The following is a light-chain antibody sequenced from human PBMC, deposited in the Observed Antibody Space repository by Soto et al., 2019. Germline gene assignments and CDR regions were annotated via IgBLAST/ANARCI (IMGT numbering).Light chain of an antibody. CDR2: GAS. J-gene: IGKJ1*01. Sequence: EIVLTQSPGIFSLSPGERASLSCGASQSISSSFLAWYQQKPGQAPRLLIYGASTRATGIPARFSGSGSGTEFTLTISGLQPDDFATYYCQHCDTSWPFGQGTRWIS. V-gene: IGKV3-20*01. CDR1: QSISSSF. CDR3: QHCDTSWP.